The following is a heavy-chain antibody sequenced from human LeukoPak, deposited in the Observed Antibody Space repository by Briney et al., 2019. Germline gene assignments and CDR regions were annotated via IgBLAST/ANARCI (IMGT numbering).Heavy chain of an antibody. J-gene: IGHJ4*02. D-gene: IGHD3-9*01. Sequence: GESLKISCKGSGYSFTSYWISWVRQMPGKGLEWMGRIDPSDSYTNYSPSFQGHVTISADKSISTAYLQWSSLKASDTAMYYCARQRDFDWLLVFDYWGQGTLVTVPS. CDR2: IDPSDSYT. V-gene: IGHV5-10-1*01. CDR1: GYSFTSYW. CDR3: ARQRDFDWLLVFDY.